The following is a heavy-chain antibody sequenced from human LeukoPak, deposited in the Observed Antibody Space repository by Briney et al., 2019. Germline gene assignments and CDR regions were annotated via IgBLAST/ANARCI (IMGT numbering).Heavy chain of an antibody. CDR3: GLATSYKIDS. J-gene: IGHJ4*02. Sequence: GSLRLSCAASGFTFNNAWMSWVRQSPGKGLEWIGESFYSRGSNYDPSLKSRVTMSLDESTNHFSLKLSSVTAADTAVYYCGLATSYKIDSWGQGTLVIVSS. V-gene: IGHV4-4*02. CDR2: SFYSRGS. CDR1: GFTFNNAW. D-gene: IGHD3-10*01.